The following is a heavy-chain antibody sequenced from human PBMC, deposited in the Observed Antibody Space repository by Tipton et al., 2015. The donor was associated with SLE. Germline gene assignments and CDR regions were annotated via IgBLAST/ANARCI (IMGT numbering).Heavy chain of an antibody. D-gene: IGHD3-3*01. Sequence: TLSLTCTVSGGSISRGGYYWSWIRQHSGKGLEWIGYYSVKSYYNLSLKSRVTISVDTSENQLFLKLRSVTAADTAMYYCARTGRGFGVIATSPREDNWFDPWGQGTLVTVSS. V-gene: IGHV4-31*03. CDR1: GGSISRGGYY. J-gene: IGHJ5*02. CDR2: YSVKS. CDR3: ARTGRGFGVIATSPREDNWFDP.